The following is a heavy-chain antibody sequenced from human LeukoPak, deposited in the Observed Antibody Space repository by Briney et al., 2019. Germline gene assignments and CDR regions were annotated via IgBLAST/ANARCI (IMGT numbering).Heavy chain of an antibody. CDR1: GYTFTSYG. CDR3: ARSRAAAGTSDGWFDP. Sequence: GASVKVSCKASGYTFTSYGISWVRQAPGQGLEWMGWINAGNGNTKYSQEFQGRVTITRDTSASTAYMELSSLRSEDMAVYYCARSRAAAGTSDGWFDPWGQGTLVTVSS. CDR2: INAGNGNT. D-gene: IGHD6-13*01. V-gene: IGHV1-3*03. J-gene: IGHJ5*02.